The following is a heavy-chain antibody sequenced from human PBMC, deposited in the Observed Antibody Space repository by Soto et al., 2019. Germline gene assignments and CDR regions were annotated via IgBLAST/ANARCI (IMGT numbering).Heavy chain of an antibody. V-gene: IGHV3-23*01. CDR2: ISGSGGST. J-gene: IGHJ2*01. CDR1: GFTFSSYA. CDR3: AKALSFTVTSYYWYFDL. D-gene: IGHD4-17*01. Sequence: GGSLRLSCAASGFTFSSYAMSWVRQAPGKGLEWVSAISGSGGSTYYADSVKGRFTISRDNSKNTLYLQMNSLRAEDTAVYYCAKALSFTVTSYYWYFDLWGRGTLVTVSS.